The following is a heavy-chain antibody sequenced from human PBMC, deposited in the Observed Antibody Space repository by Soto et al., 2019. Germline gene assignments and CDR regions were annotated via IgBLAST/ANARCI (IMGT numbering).Heavy chain of an antibody. CDR2: VSSTGST. CDR3: ARMLRITMIVVAPGHFDY. Sequence: PSETLSLTCTVSGASITQYYWNWIRQSPGKGLEWIVSVSSTGSTVFNPSLTSRVTVSLDTSKNQFSLTLSSVTAADTAVYYCARMLRITMIVVAPGHFDYWGQGTLVTVSS. D-gene: IGHD3-22*01. V-gene: IGHV4-4*08. J-gene: IGHJ4*02. CDR1: GASITQYY.